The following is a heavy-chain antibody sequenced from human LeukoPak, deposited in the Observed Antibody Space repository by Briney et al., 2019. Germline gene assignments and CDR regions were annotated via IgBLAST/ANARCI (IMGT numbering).Heavy chain of an antibody. V-gene: IGHV3-66*02. J-gene: IGHJ5*02. CDR1: GFTVSSNY. CDR3: AKQHSASAFDP. CDR2: IYSGGST. D-gene: IGHD6-13*01. Sequence: GGSLRLSCAASGFTVSSNYVSWVRQAPGKGLEWVSVIYSGGSTYYADSVKGRFTISRDNSKNTLYLQMNSLRAEDTAVYYCAKQHSASAFDPWGQGTLVTVSS.